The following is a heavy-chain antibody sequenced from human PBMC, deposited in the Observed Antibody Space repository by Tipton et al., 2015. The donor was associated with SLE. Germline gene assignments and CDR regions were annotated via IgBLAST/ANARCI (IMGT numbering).Heavy chain of an antibody. D-gene: IGHD4/OR15-4a*01. CDR3: TRGHGARYYFDF. Sequence: TLSLTCTVSGGSLSSYYWSWIRQSPEKGLEWIGYLSYSGSTNYNPSLESRVTISVDTSKNQFSLKLTSVTAADTAVYYCTRGHGARYYFDFWGQGTLVTVSS. CDR1: GGSLSSYY. J-gene: IGHJ4*02. CDR2: LSYSGST. V-gene: IGHV4-59*01.